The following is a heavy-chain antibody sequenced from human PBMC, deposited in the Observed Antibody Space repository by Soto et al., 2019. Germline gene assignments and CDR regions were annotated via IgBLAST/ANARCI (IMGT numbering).Heavy chain of an antibody. CDR1: GSRFSNYV. Sequence: KVSCKVSGSRFSNYVISWVRQAPGHGLEWLGRIIPIFNSTKYAQSFQGRVTITADKSTSTASLELSSLRSDDTAVYYCAREGRGKKAGYNGLVSLGYWGQGTLVTVSS. J-gene: IGHJ4*02. V-gene: IGHV1-69*06. CDR3: AREGRGKKAGYNGLVSLGY. CDR2: IIPIFNST. D-gene: IGHD2-2*02.